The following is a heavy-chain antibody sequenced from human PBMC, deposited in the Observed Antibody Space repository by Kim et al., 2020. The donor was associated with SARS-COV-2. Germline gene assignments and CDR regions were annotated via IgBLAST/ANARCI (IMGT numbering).Heavy chain of an antibody. CDR1: GGSISSSNW. CDR3: AREERDRTGTTE. D-gene: IGHD1-1*01. V-gene: IGHV4-4*02. J-gene: IGHJ4*02. Sequence: SETLSLTCAVSGGSISSSNWWSWVHQPPGKGLEWIGEIYHSGSTNYNPSLKSRVTISVDKSKNQFSLKLSSVTAADTAVYYCAREERDRTGTTEWGQGTLVTVSS. CDR2: IYHSGST.